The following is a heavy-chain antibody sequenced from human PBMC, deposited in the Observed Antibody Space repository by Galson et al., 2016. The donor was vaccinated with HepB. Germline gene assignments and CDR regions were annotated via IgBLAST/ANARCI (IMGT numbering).Heavy chain of an antibody. J-gene: IGHJ6*02. CDR3: ARISHKPLNYYGMDV. CDR1: GGSTRAYY. Sequence: SETLSLTCTVSGGSTRAYYWSWIRQPPGKGLEWIGYIYYGGSTNYNPSLKSRVTISEDTSKNQFSLKVRSVTAADTAVYYCARISHKPLNYYGMDVWGQGTPVTVSS. V-gene: IGHV4-59*01. CDR2: IYYGGST.